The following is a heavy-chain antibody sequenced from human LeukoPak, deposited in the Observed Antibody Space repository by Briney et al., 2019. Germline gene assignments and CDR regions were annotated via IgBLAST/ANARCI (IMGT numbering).Heavy chain of an antibody. Sequence: GESLKISCKGSGYSFTSYWIGWVCQMPGKGLEWMGVMYPGGSDIRYSPSFQGQVTISADKSIDTAYLQWSSLKASDSAMYYCASRTGSYYPFDSWGQGTLVTVSS. CDR1: GYSFTSYW. V-gene: IGHV5-51*01. CDR3: ASRTGSYYPFDS. CDR2: MYPGGSDI. D-gene: IGHD1-26*01. J-gene: IGHJ4*02.